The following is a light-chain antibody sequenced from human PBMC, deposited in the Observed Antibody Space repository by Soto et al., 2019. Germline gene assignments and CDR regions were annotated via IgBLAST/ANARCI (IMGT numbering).Light chain of an antibody. Sequence: EIVLTQSPATLSLSPGERATLSCRASQSVSTYLAWYQQKPGQAPRLLIHDASNRATGIPVRFSGSGSETEITLTISSLQSEDFAVYYCQQYNNWPRTFGQGTKVDIK. V-gene: IGKV3D-15*01. CDR1: QSVSTY. J-gene: IGKJ1*01. CDR3: QQYNNWPRT. CDR2: DAS.